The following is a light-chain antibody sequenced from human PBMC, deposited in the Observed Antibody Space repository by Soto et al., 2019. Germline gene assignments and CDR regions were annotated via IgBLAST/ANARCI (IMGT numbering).Light chain of an antibody. CDR3: TSFTGSLTWV. J-gene: IGLJ3*02. V-gene: IGLV2-14*01. CDR2: EVT. CDR1: TSDVGGHNY. Sequence: QSALTQPASVSGSPGQSITISCTGTTSDVGGHNYVSWFQQHPGKAPKLIIYEVTNRPSGLSDRFSGSKSGNTASLTISGLQAEDEADYYCTSFTGSLTWVFGGGTKVTVL.